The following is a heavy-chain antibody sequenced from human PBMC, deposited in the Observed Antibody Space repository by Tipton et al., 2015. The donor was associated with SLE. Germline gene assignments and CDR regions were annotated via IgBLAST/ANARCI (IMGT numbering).Heavy chain of an antibody. D-gene: IGHD3-16*01. J-gene: IGHJ4*02. CDR1: GSTFSYYN. CDR3: AGGTGAYFDH. V-gene: IGHV3-21*01. CDR2: ISSTGIYI. Sequence: SLRLSCTASGSTFSYYNMNWVRQAPGEGLEWVSSISSTGIYIYNADSLKGRFTISRDNSKNTLYLQMNRLRVEDTAVYYCAGGTGAYFDHWGQGTLVTVSS.